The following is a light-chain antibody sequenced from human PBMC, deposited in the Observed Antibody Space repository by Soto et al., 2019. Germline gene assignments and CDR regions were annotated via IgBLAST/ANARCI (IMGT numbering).Light chain of an antibody. CDR3: QQYYTTPFT. V-gene: IGKV4-1*01. CDR2: WAS. J-gene: IGKJ3*01. CDR1: QSVLYSSNNKNY. Sequence: DIVMTQSPDSLAVSLGERATINCMSSQSVLYSSNNKNYLAWFQQKAGQPPKLLIYWASTRESGVPDRFSGSGSGTHFTLTISSLQAEDVDVYYCQQYYTTPFTFGPGTKVDIK.